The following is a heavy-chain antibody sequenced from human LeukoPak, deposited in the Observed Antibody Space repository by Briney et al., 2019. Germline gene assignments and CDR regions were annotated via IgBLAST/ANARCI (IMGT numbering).Heavy chain of an antibody. CDR3: AREMATTETFDY. D-gene: IGHD5-24*01. CDR1: GGTFSSYA. CDR2: IIPILGIA. J-gene: IGHJ4*02. Sequence: SVKVSCKASGGTFSSYAISWVRQAPGQGLEWMGRIIPILGIANYAQKFQGRVTITADKSTSTAYMELSSLRSEDTAVYYCAREMATTETFDYWGQGTLVTVSS. V-gene: IGHV1-69*04.